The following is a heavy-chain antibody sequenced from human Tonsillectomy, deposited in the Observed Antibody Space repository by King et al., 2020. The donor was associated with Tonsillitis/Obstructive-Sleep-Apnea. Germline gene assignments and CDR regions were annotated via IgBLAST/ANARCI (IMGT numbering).Heavy chain of an antibody. CDR2: IGGSGTST. J-gene: IGHJ4*02. CDR3: AKDRQPSSASGSYPFDY. CDR1: GFTFSSYA. Sequence: VQLVESGGGLVQPGGSLRLSCAASGFTFSSYAVSWVRQAPGKGLEWVSAIGGSGTSTYYADSVLGRFTISRDNSKNTLYLQMNSLRAEDTAVYYCAKDRQPSSASGSYPFDYWGQGTLVTVSS. D-gene: IGHD3-10*01. V-gene: IGHV3-23*04.